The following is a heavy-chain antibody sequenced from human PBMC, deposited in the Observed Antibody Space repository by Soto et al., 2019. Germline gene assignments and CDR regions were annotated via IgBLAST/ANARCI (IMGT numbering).Heavy chain of an antibody. V-gene: IGHV4-59*01. Sequence: QVQLQESGPGLVKPSETLSLTCTVSGGSISSYYWSWIRQPPGKGLEWIGYIYYSGSTNYNPSLKSRVTISVDTSKNQFSLKLRSVTAADTAVYYCARIVDFGVVKYFDYWGQGTLVTVSS. D-gene: IGHD3-3*01. CDR3: ARIVDFGVVKYFDY. CDR1: GGSISSYY. CDR2: IYYSGST. J-gene: IGHJ4*02.